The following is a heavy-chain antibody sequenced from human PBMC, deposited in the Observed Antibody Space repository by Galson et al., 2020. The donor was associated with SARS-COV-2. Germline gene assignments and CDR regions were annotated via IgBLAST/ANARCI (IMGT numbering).Heavy chain of an antibody. CDR3: ARDTLYYDILTGYISRRHYYYYGMDV. D-gene: IGHD3-9*01. CDR1: GFTLSSYA. CDR2: ISYDGSNK. Sequence: TGGSLRLSCAASGFTLSSYAMHWVRQAPGKGLEWVAVISYDGSNKYYADSVKGRFTISRDNSKNTLYLQMNSLRAEDTAVYYCARDTLYYDILTGYISRRHYYYYGMDVWGQGTTVTVSS. V-gene: IGHV3-30-3*01. J-gene: IGHJ6*02.